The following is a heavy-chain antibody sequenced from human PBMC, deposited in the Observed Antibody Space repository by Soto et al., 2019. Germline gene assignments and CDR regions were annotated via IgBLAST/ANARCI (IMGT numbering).Heavy chain of an antibody. J-gene: IGHJ6*02. CDR3: ARHSIVGYCSGGSCHEYYYGMGV. D-gene: IGHD2-15*01. V-gene: IGHV1-46*01. Sequence: APVKVSCKASGYTFTSYYMHWVRQAPGQGLEWMGIINPSGGSTSYAQKFQGRVTMTRDTSTSTVYMELSSLRSEDTAVYYCARHSIVGYCSGGSCHEYYYGMGVWGQGTTVTVSS. CDR2: INPSGGST. CDR1: GYTFTSYY.